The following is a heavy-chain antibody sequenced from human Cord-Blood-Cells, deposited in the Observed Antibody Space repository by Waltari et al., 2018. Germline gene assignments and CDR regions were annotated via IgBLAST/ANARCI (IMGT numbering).Heavy chain of an antibody. D-gene: IGHD6-6*01. J-gene: IGHJ3*02. Sequence: QVQLQQWGAGLLKPSETLSLTCAVYGGSFSGYYWSWIRQPPGKGLEWIGEINHSGSTNYNPSLKSRVPISVDTSKNQFSLKQSSVTAADTAVYYCARRKYSSSSRGAFDIWGQGTMVTVSS. V-gene: IGHV4-34*01. CDR3: ARRKYSSSSRGAFDI. CDR1: GGSFSGYY. CDR2: INHSGST.